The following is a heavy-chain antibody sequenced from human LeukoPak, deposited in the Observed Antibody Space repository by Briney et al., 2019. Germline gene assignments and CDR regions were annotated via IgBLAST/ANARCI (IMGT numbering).Heavy chain of an antibody. CDR1: GGSISSYY. V-gene: IGHV4-59*01. J-gene: IGHJ4*02. D-gene: IGHD3-3*01. CDR2: IYYSGST. CDR3: ARGDGYYTDIDY. Sequence: SETLSLTCTVSGGSISSYYWSWIRQPPGKGLEWIGYIYYSGSTNYNPSLKSRVTISVDTSRNQFSLKLNSVTAADTAVYYCARGDGYYTDIDYWGQGALVTVSS.